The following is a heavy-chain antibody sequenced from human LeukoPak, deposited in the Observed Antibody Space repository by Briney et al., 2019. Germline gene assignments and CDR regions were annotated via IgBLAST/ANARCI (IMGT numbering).Heavy chain of an antibody. D-gene: IGHD3-22*01. Sequence: PGGSLRLSCAASGLTFSSFAMNWVRQAPGKGLEWVSSITGSGGSTYYADSVKGRFTISRDSSKSTLYLQMNSLRAEDTAVYYCAKEGGYDSSAVFVDSWGQGTLVTVSS. J-gene: IGHJ4*02. CDR1: GLTFSSFA. CDR3: AKEGGYDSSAVFVDS. V-gene: IGHV3-23*01. CDR2: ITGSGGST.